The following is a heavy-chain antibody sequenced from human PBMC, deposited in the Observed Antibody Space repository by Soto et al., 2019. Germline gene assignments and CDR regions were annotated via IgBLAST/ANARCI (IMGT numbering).Heavy chain of an antibody. V-gene: IGHV1-3*01. Sequence: VASVKVSCKASGYTFTSYAMHWVRQAPGQRLEWMGWINAGNGNTKYSQKFQGRVTITRDTSASTAYMELSSLRSEDTAVYYCATDLVSGYYYYFGMDVWGHGTTVTVSS. CDR1: GYTFTSYA. D-gene: IGHD2-2*01. J-gene: IGHJ6*02. CDR2: INAGNGNT. CDR3: ATDLVSGYYYYFGMDV.